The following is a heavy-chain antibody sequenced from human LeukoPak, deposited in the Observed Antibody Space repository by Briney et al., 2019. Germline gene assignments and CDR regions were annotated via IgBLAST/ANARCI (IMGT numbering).Heavy chain of an antibody. CDR3: AREGRYCSGGSCYGFYGMDV. CDR1: GFTFSSYS. CDR2: ISSSSSYI. V-gene: IGHV3-21*01. J-gene: IGHJ6*04. Sequence: GGSLRLSCAASGFTFSSYSMNWVRQALGKGLEWVSSISSSSSYIYYADSVKGRFTISRDNAKNSLYLQMNSLRAEDTAVYYCAREGRYCSGGSCYGFYGMDVWGKGTTVTVSS. D-gene: IGHD2-15*01.